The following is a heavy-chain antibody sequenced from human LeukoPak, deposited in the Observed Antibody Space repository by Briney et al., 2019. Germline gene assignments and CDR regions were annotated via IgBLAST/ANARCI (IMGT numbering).Heavy chain of an antibody. D-gene: IGHD3-22*01. V-gene: IGHV3-30*02. CDR1: GFIFSGYG. CDR3: AKEPYDYDSSGSPFDY. J-gene: IGHJ4*02. Sequence: GGSLRLSCVAPGFIFSGYGMHWVRQAPGEGLYWVAFIRYDGSNKRYGDSVRGRFTVSRDNSKNTLYLQMNSLRDEDTAVYYCAKEPYDYDSSGSPFDYWGQGSLVTVSS. CDR2: IRYDGSNK.